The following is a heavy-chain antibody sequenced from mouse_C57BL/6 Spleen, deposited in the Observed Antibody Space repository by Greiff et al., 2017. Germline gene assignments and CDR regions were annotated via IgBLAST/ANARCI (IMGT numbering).Heavy chain of an antibody. Sequence: VKLQESGAELVRPGASVTLSCKASGYTFTDYEMHWVKQTPVHGLEWIGAIDPETGGTAYNQKFKGQAILTADKSSSTAYMELRSLTSEDSAVYYCTRALYFDYWGQGTTLTVSS. V-gene: IGHV1-15*01. CDR1: GYTFTDYE. CDR3: TRALYFDY. J-gene: IGHJ2*01. CDR2: IDPETGGT.